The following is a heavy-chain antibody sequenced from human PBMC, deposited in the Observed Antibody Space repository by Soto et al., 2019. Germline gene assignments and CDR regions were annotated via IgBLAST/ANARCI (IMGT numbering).Heavy chain of an antibody. CDR3: ARSGSSWNLREFDY. CDR1: GYTFTSYG. D-gene: IGHD6-13*01. V-gene: IGHV1-18*04. Sequence: ASVKVSCKASGYTFTSYGISWVRQAPGQGLEWMGWISAYNGNTNYAQKFRGRVTMTTDISTTTAYMEMRSLRSDDTAVYYCARSGSSWNLREFDYWGQGTLVTVSS. J-gene: IGHJ4*02. CDR2: ISAYNGNT.